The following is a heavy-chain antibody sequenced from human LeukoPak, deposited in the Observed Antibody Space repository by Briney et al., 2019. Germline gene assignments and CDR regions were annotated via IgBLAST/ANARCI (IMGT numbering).Heavy chain of an antibody. Sequence: GGSLRLSCAASAFTFSNYGMHWVRQAPGKGLKWGAVIWYDGSNKYYADSVKGRFTISRDNSKNTLYLQMNSLRAEDTAVYYCARGGSEFDYWGQGTLVTVSS. V-gene: IGHV3-33*01. D-gene: IGHD3-10*01. CDR3: ARGGSEFDY. CDR1: AFTFSNYG. J-gene: IGHJ4*02. CDR2: IWYDGSNK.